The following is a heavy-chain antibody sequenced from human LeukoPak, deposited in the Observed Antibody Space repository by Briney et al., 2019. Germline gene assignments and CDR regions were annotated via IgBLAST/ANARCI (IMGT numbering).Heavy chain of an antibody. V-gene: IGHV3-48*03. CDR1: GFTFSSYE. Sequence: PGGSLRLSCAASGFTFSSYEMNWVRQAPGKGLEWVSYISSSGSTIYYADSVKGRFTISRDNAKNSLYLQMNSLRAEDTAVYYCARAQRVERYFDWLFSTNWFDLWGQGTLVTVSS. CDR3: ARAQRVERYFDWLFSTNWFDL. CDR2: ISSSGSTI. J-gene: IGHJ5*02. D-gene: IGHD3-9*01.